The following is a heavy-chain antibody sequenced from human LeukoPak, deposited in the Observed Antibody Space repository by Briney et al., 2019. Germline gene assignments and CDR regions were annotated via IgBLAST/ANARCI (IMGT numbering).Heavy chain of an antibody. CDR2: VYCNDDK. CDR1: EFFLSATGMG. D-gene: IGHD1-7*01. CDR3: AHRRGSGTVYFDY. Sequence: YGPTLANPTQALTMTCTFSEFFLSATGMGVGWIRQPQGRALERLALVYCNDDKRYSPSMKSSLTITKDTSKIQVVLTLSYMDPVDTATYYCAHRRGSGTVYFDYWGQGTLVTVSS. V-gene: IGHV2-5*01. J-gene: IGHJ4*02.